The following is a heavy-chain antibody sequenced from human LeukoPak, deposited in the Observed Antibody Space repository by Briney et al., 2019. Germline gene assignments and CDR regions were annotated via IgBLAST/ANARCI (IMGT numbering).Heavy chain of an antibody. Sequence: ASVKVSCKASGYTFTSYGISWVRQAPGQGLEWMGWISAYNGNTNYAQKLQGRVTMTTDTSTSTAYMGLRSLRSDDTAVYYCARETTYYYGSALDYWGQGTLVTVSS. D-gene: IGHD3-10*01. CDR3: ARETTYYYGSALDY. J-gene: IGHJ4*02. V-gene: IGHV1-18*01. CDR2: ISAYNGNT. CDR1: GYTFTSYG.